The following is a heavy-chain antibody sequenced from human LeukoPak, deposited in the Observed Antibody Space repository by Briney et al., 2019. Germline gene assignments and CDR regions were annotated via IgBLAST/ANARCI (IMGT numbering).Heavy chain of an antibody. D-gene: IGHD3-22*01. CDR2: INWNGGST. CDR1: GFTFDDYG. Sequence: SGGSLRLSCAAFGFTFDDYGMSWVRQAPGKGLEWVSGINWNGGSTGYADSVKGRFTISRDNAKNSLYLQMNSLRAEDTALYYCARWYYYDSSGLDIWGQGTMVTVSS. J-gene: IGHJ3*02. V-gene: IGHV3-20*04. CDR3: ARWYYYDSSGLDI.